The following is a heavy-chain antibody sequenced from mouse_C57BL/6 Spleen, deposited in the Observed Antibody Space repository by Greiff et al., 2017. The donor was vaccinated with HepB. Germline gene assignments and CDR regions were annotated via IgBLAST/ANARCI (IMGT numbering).Heavy chain of an antibody. V-gene: IGHV5-9-1*02. CDR2: ISSGGDYI. D-gene: IGHD2-4*01. CDR1: GFTFSSYA. J-gene: IGHJ3*01. CDR3: TRVDDYDGFAY. Sequence: EVKLMESGEGLVKPGGSLKLSCAASGFTFSSYAMSWVRQTPGKRLEWVAYISSGGDYIYYADTVKGRFTISRDNARNTLYLQMSSLKSEDTAMYYCTRVDDYDGFAYWGQGTLVTVSA.